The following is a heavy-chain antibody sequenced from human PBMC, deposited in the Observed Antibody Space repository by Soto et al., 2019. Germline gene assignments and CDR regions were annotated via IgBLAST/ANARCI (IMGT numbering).Heavy chain of an antibody. Sequence: GESVKISCKGSGYSVSSYWRGWVRQMPGKGLEWMGIIYPGDSDTRYSPSFQGQVTISADKSISTAYLQWSSLKASDTAMYYCASPQRGYCSSTSCYDAFDIWGQGTMVTVSS. D-gene: IGHD2-2*01. CDR2: IYPGDSDT. V-gene: IGHV5-51*01. CDR3: ASPQRGYCSSTSCYDAFDI. J-gene: IGHJ3*02. CDR1: GYSVSSYW.